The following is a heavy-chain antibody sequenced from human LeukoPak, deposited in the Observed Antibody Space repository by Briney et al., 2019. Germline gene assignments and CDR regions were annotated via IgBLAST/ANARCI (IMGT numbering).Heavy chain of an antibody. CDR3: ARSSLRPDY. CDR1: GYTFTSYG. Sequence: GASVKVSCKASGYTFTSYGISWVRQAPGQGLEWMGWISAYNGNTNYAQKLQGRVTMTTDTSTSTAYMELRSLKFDDTAMYFCARSSLRPDYWGQGTLVTVSS. CDR2: ISAYNGNT. V-gene: IGHV1-18*01. D-gene: IGHD2-2*01. J-gene: IGHJ4*02.